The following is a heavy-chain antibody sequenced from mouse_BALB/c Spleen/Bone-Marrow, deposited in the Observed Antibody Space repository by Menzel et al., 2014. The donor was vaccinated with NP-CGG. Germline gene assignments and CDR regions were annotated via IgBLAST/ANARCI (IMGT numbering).Heavy chain of an antibody. CDR3: ARIYDGYYGGFFDY. V-gene: IGHV1-61*01. Sequence: QVQLQQSGAELVRPGASVKLSCKASGYSFTSYWMNWVKQRPGQGLEWIGMIHPSDSETRLNQKFKDKATLTVDKSCSTAYMQLSSQTSEDSAVYYCARIYDGYYGGFFDYWGQGTTLTVSS. CDR1: GYSFTSYW. CDR2: IHPSDSET. J-gene: IGHJ2*01. D-gene: IGHD2-3*01.